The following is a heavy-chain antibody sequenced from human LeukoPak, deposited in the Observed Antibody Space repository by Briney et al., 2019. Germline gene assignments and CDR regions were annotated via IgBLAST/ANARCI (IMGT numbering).Heavy chain of an antibody. CDR3: TTAGYSGYGWNY. J-gene: IGHJ4*02. D-gene: IGHD5-12*01. CDR1: GFTFTNAW. CDR2: IKSKTHGGTT. Sequence: PGGSLRLSCAASGFTFTNAWMNWVRQAPGKGLEWVGRIKSKTHGGTTDYAAPVKGRFTISRDDSKNTLYLQMNSLKTEDTAIYYCTTAGYSGYGWNYWGQGALVTVSS. V-gene: IGHV3-15*01.